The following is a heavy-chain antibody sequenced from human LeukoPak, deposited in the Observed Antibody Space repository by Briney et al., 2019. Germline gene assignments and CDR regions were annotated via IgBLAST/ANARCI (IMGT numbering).Heavy chain of an antibody. J-gene: IGHJ5*02. CDR3: ASLTYYYGSGSSFDP. Sequence: SVKVSCKASGGTFSSYAISWVRQAPGQGLEWMGGIIPIFGTANYAQKFQGRVTITADESTSTAYMELSSLRSEDTAVYYCASLTYYYGSGSSFDPWGQGTLVTVSS. V-gene: IGHV1-69*01. CDR2: IIPIFGTA. D-gene: IGHD3-10*01. CDR1: GGTFSSYA.